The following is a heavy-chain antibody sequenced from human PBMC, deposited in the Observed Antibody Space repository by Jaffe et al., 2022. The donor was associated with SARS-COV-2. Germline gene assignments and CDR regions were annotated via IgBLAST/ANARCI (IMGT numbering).Heavy chain of an antibody. CDR3: ARSGDFWSGSAFDI. J-gene: IGHJ3*02. CDR1: GFTFSSYW. CDR2: IKQDGSEK. V-gene: IGHV3-7*03. D-gene: IGHD3-3*01. Sequence: EVQLVESGGGLVQPGGSLRLSCAASGFTFSSYWMSWVRQAPGKGLEWVANIKQDGSEKYYVDSVKGRFTISRDNAKNSLYLQMNSLRAEDTAVYYCARSGDFWSGSAFDIWGQGTMVTVSS.